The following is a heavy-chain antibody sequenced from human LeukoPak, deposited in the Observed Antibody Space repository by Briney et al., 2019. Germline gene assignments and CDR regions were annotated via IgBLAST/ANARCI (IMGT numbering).Heavy chain of an antibody. CDR1: GYTFTGYY. V-gene: IGHV1-2*02. CDR3: ARGMAYYYDSSGYYSEGDAFDI. CDR2: INPNSGGT. J-gene: IGHJ3*02. D-gene: IGHD3-22*01. Sequence: ASVKVSCKASGYTFTGYYMHWVRQAPGQGLEWMGWINPNSGGTNYAQKFQGRVTMTRDTSISTAYMELSSLRSEDTAVYYCARGMAYYYDSSGYYSEGDAFDIWGQGTMVTVSS.